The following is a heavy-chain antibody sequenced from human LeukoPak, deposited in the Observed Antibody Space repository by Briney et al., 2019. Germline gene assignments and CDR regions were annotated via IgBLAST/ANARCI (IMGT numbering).Heavy chain of an antibody. V-gene: IGHV3-9*01. D-gene: IGHD3-10*01. CDR2: ISWNSGSI. J-gene: IGHJ4*02. CDR3: AKDDHYYYGSGSIDY. CDR1: GFTFDDYA. Sequence: PGRSLRLSCAASGFTFDDYAMHWVRHAPGKGLEWVSGISWNSGSIGYADSVKGRFTISRDNAKNSLYLQMNSLRAEDTALYYCAKDDHYYYGSGSIDYWGQGTLVTVSS.